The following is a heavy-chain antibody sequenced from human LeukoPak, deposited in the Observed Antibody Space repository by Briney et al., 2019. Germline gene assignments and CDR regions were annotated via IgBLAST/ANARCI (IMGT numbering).Heavy chain of an antibody. Sequence: ASVKVSCKASGYTFTGYYMHWVRQAPGQGLEWMGWINPNSGGTNYAQKFQGRVTMTTDRSTRTTYMELRSLRSDDTAVYYCARDPVHYYDSSGYWRYWGQGTLVTVSS. J-gene: IGHJ4*02. CDR2: INPNSGGT. D-gene: IGHD3-22*01. CDR1: GYTFTGYY. V-gene: IGHV1-2*02. CDR3: ARDPVHYYDSSGYWRY.